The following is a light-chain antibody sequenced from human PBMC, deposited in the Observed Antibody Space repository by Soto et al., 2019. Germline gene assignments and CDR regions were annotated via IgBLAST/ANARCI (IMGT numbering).Light chain of an antibody. CDR3: QQFGSTPKT. Sequence: EIVLTQSPGTLSLSPGERATLSCRASQSVSSTHLAWFQQKPGQAPRLLIYGASSRATDIPDRFSGSGPGTDFTLTISRLEPEDIAVYYCQQFGSTPKTFGQGTKVEI. J-gene: IGKJ1*01. CDR2: GAS. V-gene: IGKV3-20*01. CDR1: QSVSSTH.